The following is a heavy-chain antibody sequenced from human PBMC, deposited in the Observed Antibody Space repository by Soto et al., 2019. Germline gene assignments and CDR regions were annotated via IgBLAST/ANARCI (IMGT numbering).Heavy chain of an antibody. CDR3: AHRRVRDSSGENFDS. CDR2: LYWDDDR. Sequence: QITLKESGPTLVKPTQTLTLTCTFSGFSLNTNAVGVAWIRQPPGKALEWLALLYWDDDRRYSPSLKSRLTIATDTSKNQVVLTMTNIDPEETATYYCAHRRVRDSSGENFDSWGQGTLVTVSS. V-gene: IGHV2-5*02. CDR1: GFSLNTNAVG. D-gene: IGHD6-19*01. J-gene: IGHJ4*02.